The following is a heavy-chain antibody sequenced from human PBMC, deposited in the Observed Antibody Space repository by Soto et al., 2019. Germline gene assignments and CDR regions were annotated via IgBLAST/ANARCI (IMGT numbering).Heavy chain of an antibody. CDR1: GYSFTSYW. CDR2: IYPGDSDT. V-gene: IGHV5-51*01. CDR3: ARLYEGALRYPQFDY. Sequence: PGESLKISCKGSGYSFTSYWIGWVRQMPGKGLEWMGIIYPGDSDTRYSPSFQGQVTISADKSISTAYLQWSSLKASDTAMYYCARLYEGALRYPQFDYWGQGTLVTVSS. J-gene: IGHJ4*02. D-gene: IGHD3-9*01.